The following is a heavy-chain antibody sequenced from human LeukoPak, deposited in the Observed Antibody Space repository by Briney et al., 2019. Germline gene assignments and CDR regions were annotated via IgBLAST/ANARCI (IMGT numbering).Heavy chain of an antibody. Sequence: PGGSLRLSCAASGFTFDDYAMHWVRQAPGKGLEWVSGISWNSGSIGYADSVKGRFTISRDNAKNSLYLQMNSLRAEDTAVYYCARGGLSSSSWYYYFDYWGQGTLVTVSS. D-gene: IGHD6-13*01. CDR3: ARGGLSSSSWYYYFDY. CDR2: ISWNSGSI. CDR1: GFTFDDYA. V-gene: IGHV3-9*01. J-gene: IGHJ4*02.